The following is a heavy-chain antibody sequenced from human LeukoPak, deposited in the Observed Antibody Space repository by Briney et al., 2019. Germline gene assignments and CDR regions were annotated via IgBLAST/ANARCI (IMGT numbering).Heavy chain of an antibody. Sequence: SETLSLTCTVSGGSISSYYWSWIRQPPGKGLERVGYIYYSGSTNYNPSLKSRVTISVDTSKNQFSLKLTSVTAADTAVYYCARGRGSGGPFDPWGQGTLVTVSS. D-gene: IGHD6-19*01. J-gene: IGHJ5*02. V-gene: IGHV4-59*01. CDR3: ARGRGSGGPFDP. CDR2: IYYSGST. CDR1: GGSISSYY.